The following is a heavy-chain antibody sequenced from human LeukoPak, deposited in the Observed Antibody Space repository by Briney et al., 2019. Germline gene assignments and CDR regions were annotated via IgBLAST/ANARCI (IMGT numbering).Heavy chain of an antibody. Sequence: SETLSLTCTVSGGSVSSNNYWSWIRQPPGKGLEWIGYNSYFGSASYNPSLKSRVTISVDTSKNQFSLKLSSVTAADTAVYYCASMARATWGQGTLVTVSS. CDR1: GGSVSSNNY. V-gene: IGHV4-61*01. J-gene: IGHJ5*02. D-gene: IGHD3-10*01. CDR3: ASMARAT. CDR2: NSYFGSA.